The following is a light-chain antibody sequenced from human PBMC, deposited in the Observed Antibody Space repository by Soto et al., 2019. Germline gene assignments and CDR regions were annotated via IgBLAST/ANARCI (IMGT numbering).Light chain of an antibody. V-gene: IGKV1-5*03. CDR3: QHYNSYSEA. CDR2: KAS. Sequence: DIQMTQSPSTLSGSVGDRVTITCRASQTISSWLAWYQQKPGKAPKLLINKASTLKSGVPSRFSGSGSGTEFTLTISSLQPDDFASYFCQHYNSYSEAFGQGTKMEL. J-gene: IGKJ1*01. CDR1: QTISSW.